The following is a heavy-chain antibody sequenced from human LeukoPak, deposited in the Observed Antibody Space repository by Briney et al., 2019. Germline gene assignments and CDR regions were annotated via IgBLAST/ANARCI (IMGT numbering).Heavy chain of an antibody. CDR1: GFTFSSYA. V-gene: IGHV3-23*01. Sequence: GGSLRLSCAASGFTFSSYAMSWVRQAPGKGLEWVSGISGSGRDTYYADSVKGRFSISRDNSENTLYLQMNSLRAEDTAVYYCAKTAQYSSSWIDCWGQGTLVTVSS. CDR2: ISGSGRDT. CDR3: AKTAQYSSSWIDC. D-gene: IGHD6-13*01. J-gene: IGHJ4*02.